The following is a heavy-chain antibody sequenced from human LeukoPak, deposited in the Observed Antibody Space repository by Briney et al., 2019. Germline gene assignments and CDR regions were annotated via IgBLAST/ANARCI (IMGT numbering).Heavy chain of an antibody. Sequence: GESLKISCNGSGYSFTTYWIGWVRQIPRKGLEWMGIIYPGDSHTMYSPSFRGQVTMSADKSISTAYLQWSSLKASDTAMYYCARLLGSSSSSWASFDYWGQGTLVTVSS. CDR2: IYPGDSHT. J-gene: IGHJ4*02. CDR3: ARLLGSSSSSWASFDY. CDR1: GYSFTTYW. V-gene: IGHV5-51*01. D-gene: IGHD6-13*01.